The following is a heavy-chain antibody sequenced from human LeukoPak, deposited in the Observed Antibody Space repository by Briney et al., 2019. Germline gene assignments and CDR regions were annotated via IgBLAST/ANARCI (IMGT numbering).Heavy chain of an antibody. V-gene: IGHV4-59*01. Sequence: SETLSLTCAVSADSFSSYYWTWIRQPPGKGPEWIGYISYIGSTNYNPSLKSRVTISIDTSKKQFSLKLSSVTAADTAVYYRARYRLTLTKGFDIWGQGTMVSVSS. CDR2: ISYIGST. CDR3: ARYRLTLTKGFDI. CDR1: ADSFSSYY. D-gene: IGHD4-17*01. J-gene: IGHJ3*02.